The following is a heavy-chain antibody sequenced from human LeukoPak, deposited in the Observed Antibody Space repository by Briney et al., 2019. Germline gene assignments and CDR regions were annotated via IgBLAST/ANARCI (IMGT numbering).Heavy chain of an antibody. Sequence: KTSETLSLTCTVSGGSISSYYWSWIRQPPGKRLEWIGYIYYSGSTNYNPSLKSRVTISVDTSKNQFSLKLSSVTAADTAVYYCARQSLYSSGWYYFDYWGQGTLVTVSP. CDR2: IYYSGST. CDR1: GGSISSYY. CDR3: ARQSLYSSGWYYFDY. J-gene: IGHJ4*02. V-gene: IGHV4-59*01. D-gene: IGHD6-19*01.